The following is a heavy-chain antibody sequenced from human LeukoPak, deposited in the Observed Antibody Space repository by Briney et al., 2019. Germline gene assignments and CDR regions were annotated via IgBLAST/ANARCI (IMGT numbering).Heavy chain of an antibody. CDR3: AREIVVVDI. CDR2: ISYDGSNK. J-gene: IGHJ4*02. V-gene: IGHV3-30-3*01. Sequence: PGGSLRLSCAASGFTFGSYAMHWVRQAPGKGLEWVAIISYDGSNKYYADSVKGRFTISRDNSKNTLYVQMKSLRAEDTAVYYCAREIVVVDIWGQGTLVTVSS. D-gene: IGHD1-26*01. CDR1: GFTFGSYA.